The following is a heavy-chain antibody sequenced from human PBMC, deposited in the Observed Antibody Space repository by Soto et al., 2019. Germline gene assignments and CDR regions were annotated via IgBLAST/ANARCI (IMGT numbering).Heavy chain of an antibody. D-gene: IGHD3-22*01. Sequence: GGSLRLSCSASGFTFSSYAMHWVRQAPGKGLEYVSVISSNGGSTYHADSVKGRFTISRDNSKNTLYLQMSSLRAEDTAVYYCVKGVKGSTLITYYYDSSGYYDNAFTIWGTGTKVPVSS. CDR2: ISSNGGST. J-gene: IGHJ3*02. V-gene: IGHV3-64D*06. CDR1: GFTFSSYA. CDR3: VKGVKGSTLITYYYDSSGYYDNAFTI.